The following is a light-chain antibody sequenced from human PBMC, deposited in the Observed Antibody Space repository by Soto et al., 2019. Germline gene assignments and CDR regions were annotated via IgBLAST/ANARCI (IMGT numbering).Light chain of an antibody. J-gene: IGLJ1*01. CDR1: SSDIGGYNY. CDR2: DVS. Sequence: QSVLTQPASVSGSPGQSITISCTGTSSDIGGYNYVSWYQQHPGKVPKLMIYDVSNRPSGVSDRFSGSKSGNTASLTISGLQAEDEADYYCQSYTNSITPPYVLGTGTKVTVL. V-gene: IGLV2-14*03. CDR3: QSYTNSITPPYV.